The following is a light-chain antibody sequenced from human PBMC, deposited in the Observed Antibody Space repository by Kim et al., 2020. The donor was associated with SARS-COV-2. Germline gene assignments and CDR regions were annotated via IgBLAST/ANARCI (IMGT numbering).Light chain of an antibody. J-gene: IGLJ3*02. CDR1: HIGSKS. V-gene: IGLV3-21*04. CDR3: QVWDSSSDHRV. CDR2: YDS. Sequence: APGKTARLTCGGNHIGSKSVHWYQQKPGQAPVLVIYYDSDRPSGIPERFSGSNSGNTATLTISRVEAGDEADYYCQVWDSSSDHRVFGGGTQLTVL.